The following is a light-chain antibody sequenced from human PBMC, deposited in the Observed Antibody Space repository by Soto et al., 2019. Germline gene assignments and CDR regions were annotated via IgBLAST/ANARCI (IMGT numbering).Light chain of an antibody. CDR1: QAISSS. CDR2: AAS. J-gene: IGKJ2*01. Sequence: DIQLTQSPSFLSASVGDRVTITCRASQAISSSLAWYQHNPGKAPKLLIYAASTMQNGVPTSFSGSGSETEFTLTLSTLQREDFATYYCQHLKDYRYTFGQGTKVEIK. V-gene: IGKV1-9*01. CDR3: QHLKDYRYT.